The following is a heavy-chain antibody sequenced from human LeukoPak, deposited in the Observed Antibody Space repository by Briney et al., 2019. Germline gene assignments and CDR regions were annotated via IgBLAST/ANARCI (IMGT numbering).Heavy chain of an antibody. CDR1: GGSISSYY. D-gene: IGHD6-19*01. CDR2: IYYSGST. Sequence: SETLSLTCTVSGGSISSYYWSWIRQPPGRGLEWIGYIYYSGSTNYNPSLKSRVTITVDTSKNQFSLKLSSVTAADTAVYYCARGLGLAVAGIDYWGQGTLVTVSS. CDR3: ARGLGLAVAGIDY. J-gene: IGHJ4*02. V-gene: IGHV4-59*01.